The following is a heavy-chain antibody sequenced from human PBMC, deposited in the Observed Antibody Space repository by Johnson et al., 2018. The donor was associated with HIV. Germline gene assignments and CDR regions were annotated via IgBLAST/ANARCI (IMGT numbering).Heavy chain of an antibody. V-gene: IGHV3-30-3*01. CDR2: ISYDGSNK. CDR3: ARDLSRYIAVATFDAFDI. CDR1: GFTFSNYA. J-gene: IGHJ3*02. Sequence: QVQLVESGGGVVQPGRSLRLSCAASGFTFSNYAMHWVRQAPGKGLEWVAIISYDGSNKYYADSVKGRFTISKDNSKNTLYLQMNSLRPEDTAVYYCARDLSRYIAVATFDAFDIWGQGTMVTVSS. D-gene: IGHD6-19*01.